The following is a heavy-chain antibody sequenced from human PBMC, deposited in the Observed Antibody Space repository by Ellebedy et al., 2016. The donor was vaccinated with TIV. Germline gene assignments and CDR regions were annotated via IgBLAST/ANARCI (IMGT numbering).Heavy chain of an antibody. D-gene: IGHD3-3*01. Sequence: SETLSLTXTVSGGSIGNYYWSWIRQPAGKGLEWIGHIYTTGSTKYNPSLKSRVTMSVATFKNQLSLKLSFVTAADTAVYSCAREVADSDFWSGFRLDLWGQGALVTVSS. J-gene: IGHJ4*01. CDR3: AREVADSDFWSGFRLDL. CDR1: GGSIGNYY. CDR2: IYTTGST. V-gene: IGHV4-4*07.